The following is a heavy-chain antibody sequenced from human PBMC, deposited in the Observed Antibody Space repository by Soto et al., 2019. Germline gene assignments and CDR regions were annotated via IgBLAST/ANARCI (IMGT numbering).Heavy chain of an antibody. CDR2: VYSTGTI. CDR1: GDFISYYS. V-gene: IGHV4-4*07. Sequence: PSETLSLTCTVSGDFISYYSWAWIRQSAGKGLEWIGRVYSTGTIFYNPSLKSRATMSVDTSKNSLYLQMNSLRAEDTAVYYCARQFLYCSSTRCYGRGFDPWGQGTLVTVSS. CDR3: ARQFLYCSSTRCYGRGFDP. J-gene: IGHJ5*02. D-gene: IGHD2-2*01.